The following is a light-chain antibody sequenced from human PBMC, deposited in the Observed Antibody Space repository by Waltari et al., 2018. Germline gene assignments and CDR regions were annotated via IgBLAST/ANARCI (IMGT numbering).Light chain of an antibody. CDR3: QQTDSFPRT. CDR2: GAS. V-gene: IGKV1-39*01. Sequence: DIQMTQSPSSLSASVGDRVTTTCRASQSIRSYLNWYQQKPGKAPKLLIYGASSLQSGVPPRFSGSGSGTDFTLTISSLQPEDFATYHCQQTDSFPRTFGQGTKVEIK. J-gene: IGKJ1*01. CDR1: QSIRSY.